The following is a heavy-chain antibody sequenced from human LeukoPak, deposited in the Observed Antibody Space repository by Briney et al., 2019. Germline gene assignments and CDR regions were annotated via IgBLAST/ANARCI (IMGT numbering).Heavy chain of an antibody. V-gene: IGHV3-48*01. J-gene: IGHJ6*03. Sequence: GGSLRLSCVASGFTFSSYSMNWVRQAPGKGLEWISYISSNSSTTFYADSVKGRFTISRDNAKNSLYVQMNSLRAEDTAIYYCARDGLMDVWGTGTTDTVSS. CDR1: GFTFSSYS. CDR2: ISSNSSTT. CDR3: ARDGLMDV.